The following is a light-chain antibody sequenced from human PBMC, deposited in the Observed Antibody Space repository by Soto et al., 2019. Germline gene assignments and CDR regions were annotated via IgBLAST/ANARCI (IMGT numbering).Light chain of an antibody. CDR1: SSDVGGYNY. V-gene: IGLV2-14*01. CDR2: EVS. CDR3: SSYAGSSNV. J-gene: IGLJ1*01. Sequence: QSALTQPASVSGSPGQSITISCTGTSSDVGGYNYVSWYQQHPGKAPKLMIYEVSNRPSGVSNRFSGSKSGNTASLTISGLQAEDEAGYYCSSYAGSSNVFGTGTKLTVL.